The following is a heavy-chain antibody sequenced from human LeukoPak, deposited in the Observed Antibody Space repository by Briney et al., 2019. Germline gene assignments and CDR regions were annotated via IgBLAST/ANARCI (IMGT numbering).Heavy chain of an antibody. CDR3: ARHCCSGPAERVFDI. J-gene: IGHJ3*02. D-gene: IGHD2-15*01. Sequence: SETLSLTCTVSGGSIISSDYHWGWVRQPPGKGLEWIGTISYSGNTDYNPSLRSRVTISVDTSNNQFSLRLGSVTAADTAVYHCARHCCSGPAERVFDIWGQGTMATVSS. CDR2: ISYSGNT. CDR1: GGSIISSDYH. V-gene: IGHV4-39*01.